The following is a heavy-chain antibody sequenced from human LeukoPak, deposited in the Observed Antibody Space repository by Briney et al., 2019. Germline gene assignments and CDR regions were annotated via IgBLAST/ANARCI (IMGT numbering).Heavy chain of an antibody. CDR3: ARESSSGWYRGFDY. Sequence: GGSLRLSCAASGFTFDDYDMSWVRQAPGKGLEWVANIKQDGSEKYYVDSVKGRFTISRDNAKNSLYLQMNSLRAEDTAVYYCARESSSGWYRGFDYWGQGTLVTVSS. CDR1: GFTFDDYD. J-gene: IGHJ4*02. D-gene: IGHD6-19*01. V-gene: IGHV3-7*01. CDR2: IKQDGSEK.